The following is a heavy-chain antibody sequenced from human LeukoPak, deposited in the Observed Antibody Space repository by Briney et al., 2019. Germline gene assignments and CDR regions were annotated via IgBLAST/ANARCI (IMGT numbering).Heavy chain of an antibody. D-gene: IGHD3-16*01. J-gene: IGHJ4*02. CDR2: INPTGGST. CDR3: ARRKGGSYVDY. V-gene: IGHV1-46*01. Sequence: GASVKVSCKASGYTFTTYYIHWVRQAPGQGLEWMGVINPTGGSTTYAQKFQGRVTMTRDTSTSTVYMELSSLISEDTAMYYCARRKGGSYVDYWGQGTLVTVSS. CDR1: GYTFTTYY.